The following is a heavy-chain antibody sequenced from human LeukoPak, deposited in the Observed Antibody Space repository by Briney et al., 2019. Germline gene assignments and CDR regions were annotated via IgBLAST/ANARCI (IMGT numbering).Heavy chain of an antibody. CDR2: LFNSSGGT. Sequence: QPGGSLRLSCAAAGFTFSRYVMNGLRHAPGKGLEWVSALFNSSGGTYYPHPVKGRLTISRDHSKNTLYLEPNNLRAADPAVLSCARGGSSLSAFDIWGQGTMVTVSS. D-gene: IGHD1-26*01. CDR1: GFTFSRYV. CDR3: ARGGSSLSAFDI. J-gene: IGHJ3*02. V-gene: IGHV3-23*01.